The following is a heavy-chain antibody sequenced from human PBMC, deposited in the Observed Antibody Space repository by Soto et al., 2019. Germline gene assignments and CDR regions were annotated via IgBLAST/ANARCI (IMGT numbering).Heavy chain of an antibody. CDR1: GFTFTNAW. V-gene: IGHV3-15*07. CDR2: IRSKTDGGTP. CDR3: TTEKGY. Sequence: EVQLVESGGGLVKPGESLRLSCAASGFTFTNAWMNWVRQAPGKGLEWVGRIRSKTDGGTPEYAAPVKGRFTISRDDSKNTLYVQMNSLKTEDTAIYYCTTEKGYWGQGTLVTVSS. J-gene: IGHJ4*02.